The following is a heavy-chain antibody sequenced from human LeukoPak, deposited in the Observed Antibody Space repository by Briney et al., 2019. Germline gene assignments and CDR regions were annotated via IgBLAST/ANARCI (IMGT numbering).Heavy chain of an antibody. J-gene: IGHJ6*02. CDR2: IIPILGIA. Sequence: SVSVSCKASGGTFSSDAISCVRQAPGQGLEWMGRIIPILGIANYAQKFQGRVTITADKSTSTAYMELSSLRSEDTAVYYCARDRLGATIVYYYYGMDVWGQGTTVTVSS. CDR1: GGTFSSDA. V-gene: IGHV1-69*10. D-gene: IGHD1-26*01. CDR3: ARDRLGATIVYYYYGMDV.